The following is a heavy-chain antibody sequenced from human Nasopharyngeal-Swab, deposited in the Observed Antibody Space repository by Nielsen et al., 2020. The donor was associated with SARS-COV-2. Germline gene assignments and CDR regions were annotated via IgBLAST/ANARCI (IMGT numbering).Heavy chain of an antibody. CDR2: LYSGGNT. CDR1: GFTVSSNY. CDR3: ARSRNYYYYMDV. V-gene: IGHV3-66*01. J-gene: IGHJ6*03. Sequence: GEALKISCAASGFTVSSNYMNGVRQPPGKGLEWISVLYSGGNTYYAGSVKGRFTISRDNSKSTLYLQMNNLRAEDTAVYYCARSRNYYYYMDVWGKGTTVTVSS.